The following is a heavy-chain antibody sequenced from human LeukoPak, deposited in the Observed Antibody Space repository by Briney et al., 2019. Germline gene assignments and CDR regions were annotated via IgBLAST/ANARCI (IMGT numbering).Heavy chain of an antibody. J-gene: IGHJ4*02. Sequence: QPGRALRLSCAAPGFTFSSYAMQRVPPAPGKGLEWVAVISYDGSNKYYADSVKGRFTISRDNSKNTLYLQMNSLRAEDTAVYYCARGPDYGDYVYWGQGTLVTVSS. CDR1: GFTFSSYA. CDR3: ARGPDYGDYVY. D-gene: IGHD4-17*01. V-gene: IGHV3-30*04. CDR2: ISYDGSNK.